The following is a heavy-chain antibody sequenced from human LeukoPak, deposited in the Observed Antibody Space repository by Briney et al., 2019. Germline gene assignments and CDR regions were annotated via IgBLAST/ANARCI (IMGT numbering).Heavy chain of an antibody. J-gene: IGHJ3*02. CDR1: GGSFSGYY. CDR2: INHSGST. CDR3: ASFLDYYDSSVYAFDI. Sequence: SETLFLTCAVYGGSFSGYYWSWIRQPPGKGLEWIGEINHSGSTNYNPSLKSRVTISVDTSKNQFSLKLSSVTAADTAVYYCASFLDYYDSSVYAFDIWGQGTMVTVSS. V-gene: IGHV4-34*01. D-gene: IGHD3-22*01.